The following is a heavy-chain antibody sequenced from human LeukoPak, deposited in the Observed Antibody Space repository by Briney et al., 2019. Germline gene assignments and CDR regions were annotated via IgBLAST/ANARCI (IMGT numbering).Heavy chain of an antibody. D-gene: IGHD2-15*01. Sequence: GGSLRLSCAASGFTFSSYAMSWVRQAPGKGLEWVSGPSGSGGSTYYAGSVKGRFTISRDNSKNTLYLQMNSLRVEDTAVYYCAKNGGSQCYSHLDSWGQGTLVTVSS. J-gene: IGHJ4*02. CDR1: GFTFSSYA. V-gene: IGHV3-23*01. CDR2: PSGSGGST. CDR3: AKNGGSQCYSHLDS.